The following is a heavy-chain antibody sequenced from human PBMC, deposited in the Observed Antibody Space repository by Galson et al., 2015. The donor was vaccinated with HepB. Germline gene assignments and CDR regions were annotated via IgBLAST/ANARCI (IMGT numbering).Heavy chain of an antibody. CDR1: GFDFPTHW. CDR3: ARPQPTVVPPADTLDV. Sequence: QSGAEMKKPGDSLKISCKTSGFDFPTHWIAWVRQRPGKGLEWMGIIFPGDSDSIYSPSFEGQVTMSVDKSISTAYLHWGSLKASDTAVYYCARPQPTVVPPADTLDVWGQGTMVIVSS. D-gene: IGHD3-10*01. V-gene: IGHV5-51*03. CDR2: IFPGDSDS. J-gene: IGHJ3*01.